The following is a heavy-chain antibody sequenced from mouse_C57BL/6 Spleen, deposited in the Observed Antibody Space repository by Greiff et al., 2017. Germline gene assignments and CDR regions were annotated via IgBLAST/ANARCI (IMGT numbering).Heavy chain of an antibody. CDR1: GFNIKDDY. CDR3: TTISYYYGSSYGDY. J-gene: IGHJ2*01. D-gene: IGHD1-1*01. CDR2: IDPENGDT. Sequence: EVKLQQSGAELVRPGASVKLSCTASGFNIKDDYMHWVKQRPEQGLEWIGWIDPENGDTEYASKFQGKATITADTSSNTAYLQLSSLTSEDTAVYYCTTISYYYGSSYGDYWGQGTTLTVSS. V-gene: IGHV14-4*01.